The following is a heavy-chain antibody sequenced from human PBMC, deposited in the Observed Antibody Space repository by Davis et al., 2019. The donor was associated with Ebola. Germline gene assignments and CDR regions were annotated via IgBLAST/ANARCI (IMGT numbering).Heavy chain of an antibody. V-gene: IGHV3-73*01. CDR3: TTQWLVLFARDY. CDR2: IRSKANSYAT. CDR1: GFTFSGSA. Sequence: GGSLRLSCAASGFTFSGSAMHWVRQASGQGLEWVGRIRSKANSYATAYAASVKGRFTISRDDSKNTAYLQMSSLKTEDTAVYYCTTQWLVLFARDYWGQGTLVTVSS. D-gene: IGHD6-19*01. J-gene: IGHJ4*02.